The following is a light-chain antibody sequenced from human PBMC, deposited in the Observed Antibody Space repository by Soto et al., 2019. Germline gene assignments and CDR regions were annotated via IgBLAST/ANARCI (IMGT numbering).Light chain of an antibody. Sequence: DIHMTQSPSSLSASVGDRVTITCRASQSISGYLNWYQQKPGKAPKLLIYAASSLQSGVPSRFSGSGSGTDFTLTISSLQPEDFATYYCQQSYSTPITFGQGTRLEIK. J-gene: IGKJ5*01. CDR1: QSISGY. V-gene: IGKV1-39*01. CDR2: AAS. CDR3: QQSYSTPIT.